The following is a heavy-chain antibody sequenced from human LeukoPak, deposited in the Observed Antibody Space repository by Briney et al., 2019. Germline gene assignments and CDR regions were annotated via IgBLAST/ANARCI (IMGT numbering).Heavy chain of an antibody. CDR3: AGGFNFWSGYSLPAFDY. CDR1: GGSFSGYY. CDR2: INHSGST. J-gene: IGHJ4*02. V-gene: IGHV4-34*01. D-gene: IGHD3-3*01. Sequence: SETLSLTCAVYGGSFSGYYWSWIRQPPGKGLEWIGEINHSGSTNYNPSLKSRVTISVDTSKNQFSLKLSSVTAADTAVYYCAGGFNFWSGYSLPAFDYWGQGTLVTVSS.